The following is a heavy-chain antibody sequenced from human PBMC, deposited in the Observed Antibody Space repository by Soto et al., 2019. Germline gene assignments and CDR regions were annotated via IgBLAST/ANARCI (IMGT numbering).Heavy chain of an antibody. CDR1: GYRFTTYC. CDR3: ARHGWTGSAYDYGMDV. J-gene: IGHJ6*01. D-gene: IGHD3-9*01. V-gene: IGHV5-51*01. Sequence: GESLKISCKGSGYRFTTYCIGWVRQMPGKGLEWMRIIYPRDSDTRYSPSCQGQVTIYADNAISTAYLQWSSLKASDTVMYYCARHGWTGSAYDYGMDVWGQGTTVTVS. CDR2: IYPRDSDT.